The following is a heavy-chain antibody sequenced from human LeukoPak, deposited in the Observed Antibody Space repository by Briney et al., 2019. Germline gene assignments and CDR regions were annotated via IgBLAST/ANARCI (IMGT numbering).Heavy chain of an antibody. J-gene: IGHJ6*03. CDR1: GGSISSYY. D-gene: IGHD1-26*01. CDR3: ARASGSYSPRLTYYYYYMDV. V-gene: IGHV4-4*07. CDR2: IYTSGST. Sequence: PSETLSLTCTVSGGSISSYYWSWIRQPAGKGLEWIGRIYTSGSTNYNPSLKSRVTMSVDTSKNQFSLKLSSVTAADTAVYYCARASGSYSPRLTYYYYYMDVWGKGTTVTVSS.